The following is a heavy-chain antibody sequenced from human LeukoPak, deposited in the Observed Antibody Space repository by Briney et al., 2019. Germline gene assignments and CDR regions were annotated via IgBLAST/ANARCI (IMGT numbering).Heavy chain of an antibody. CDR3: ATTVAGVREHAY. D-gene: IGHD6-19*01. J-gene: IGHJ4*02. Sequence: SQTLSLTCTVSGASISSGSYYWSWIRQPAGKGLEWIGRIYTSGSTNYNPSLRSRVSVSLDTSMNQFSLNLRSVTAADTAVYYCATTVAGVREHAYWGQGTLVTVSS. CDR1: GASISSGSYY. CDR2: IYTSGST. V-gene: IGHV4-61*02.